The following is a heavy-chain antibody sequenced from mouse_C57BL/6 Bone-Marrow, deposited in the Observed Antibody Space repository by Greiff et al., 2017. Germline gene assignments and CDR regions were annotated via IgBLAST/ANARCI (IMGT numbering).Heavy chain of an antibody. V-gene: IGHV14-4*01. J-gene: IGHJ3*01. CDR2: IDPENGDT. D-gene: IGHD2-1*01. Sequence: VQLKQSGAELVRPGASVKLSCTASGFNIKDDYMHWVKQRPEQGLEWIGWIDPENGDTEYASKFQGKATITADTSSNTAYLQLSSLTSEDTAVYYGTYYHGNFEGFAYWGQGTLVTVSA. CDR1: GFNIKDDY. CDR3: TYYHGNFEGFAY.